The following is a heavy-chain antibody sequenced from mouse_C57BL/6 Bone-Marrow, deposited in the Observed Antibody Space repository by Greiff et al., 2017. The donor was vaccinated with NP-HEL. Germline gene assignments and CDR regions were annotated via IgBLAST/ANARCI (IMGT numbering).Heavy chain of an antibody. J-gene: IGHJ4*01. CDR3: ARVNYYGSNYYYAMDY. Sequence: QVQLQQPGAELVKPGASVKLSCKASGYTFTSYWMHWVKQRPGQGLEWIGMIHPNSGSTNYNEKFKSKATLTVDKSSSTAYMQLSSLTSEDSAVYYCARVNYYGSNYYYAMDYWGQGTSVTVSS. V-gene: IGHV1-64*01. CDR1: GYTFTSYW. D-gene: IGHD1-1*01. CDR2: IHPNSGST.